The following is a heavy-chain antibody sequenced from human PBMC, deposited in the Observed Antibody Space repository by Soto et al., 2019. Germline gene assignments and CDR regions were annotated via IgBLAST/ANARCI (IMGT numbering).Heavy chain of an antibody. D-gene: IGHD3-3*01. CDR1: GFILSNYA. CDR3: ARDARVSGTYYYYYMDV. Sequence: EVQLLESGGGLVQPGGSLRLSCAASGFILSNYAMHWVRQGPGRGLEYLASIRSSGSGTHYADSVKGRFTISRDNSKNTLYLQMGSLRTDDTALYHCARDARVSGTYYYYYMDVWGKGTPVTVSS. CDR2: IRSSGSGT. J-gene: IGHJ6*03. V-gene: IGHV3-64*07.